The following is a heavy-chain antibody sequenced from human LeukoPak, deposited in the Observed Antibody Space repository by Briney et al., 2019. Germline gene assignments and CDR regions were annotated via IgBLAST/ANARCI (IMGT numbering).Heavy chain of an antibody. Sequence: PGRSLRLPCAASGFTFDDYAMHRVRPAPGKGLEWVSVISWNRGSLRYADSVKGRFTISRDNAKNSLYLQMNSLRAEDTALYYCASLDYYYDRPMDVWGQGTTVTVSS. CDR3: ASLDYYYDRPMDV. CDR2: ISWNRGSL. CDR1: GFTFDDYA. D-gene: IGHD3-22*01. V-gene: IGHV3-9*01. J-gene: IGHJ6*02.